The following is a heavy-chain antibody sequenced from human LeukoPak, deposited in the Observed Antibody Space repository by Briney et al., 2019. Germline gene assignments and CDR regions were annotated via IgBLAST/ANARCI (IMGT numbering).Heavy chain of an antibody. Sequence: TGGSLRLSCAASGFTFSSYGMHWVRQAPGKGLEWVAVIWYDGSNKYYADSVKGRFTISRDNSKNTLYLQMNSLRAEDTAVYYYARGAAATDPDYWGQGTLVTVSS. V-gene: IGHV3-33*01. D-gene: IGHD2-15*01. CDR3: ARGAAATDPDY. CDR2: IWYDGSNK. J-gene: IGHJ4*02. CDR1: GFTFSSYG.